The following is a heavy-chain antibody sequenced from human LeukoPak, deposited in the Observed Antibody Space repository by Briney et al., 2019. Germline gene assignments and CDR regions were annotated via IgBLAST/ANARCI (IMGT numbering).Heavy chain of an antibody. CDR3: ATDPHYYDSSSPSVS. Sequence: GASVKVSCKVPGYTLTELSMHWVRQAPGKGLEWMGGFDPEDGETIYAQKFQGRVTMTEDTSTDTAYMELSSLRSEDTAVYYCATDPHYYDSSSPSVSWGQGTLVTVSS. J-gene: IGHJ5*02. CDR1: GYTLTELS. CDR2: FDPEDGET. V-gene: IGHV1-24*01. D-gene: IGHD3-22*01.